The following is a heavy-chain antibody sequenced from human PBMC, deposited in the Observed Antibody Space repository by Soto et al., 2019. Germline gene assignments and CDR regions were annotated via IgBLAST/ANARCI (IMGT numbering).Heavy chain of an antibody. J-gene: IGHJ4*02. CDR1: DDSINSDKYY. CDR2: ISYRGNA. CDR3: ARLEGLATISDYFDF. Sequence: QLQLQESGPGLVKPSETLSLTCSVSDDSINSDKYYWGWIRQPPGKGLEWIGSISYRGNAYYTPSLQTRSTVSLDSSRGQCSLKLNSVTAADSAVYFCARLEGLATISDYFDFWGPGALVTVSS. V-gene: IGHV4-39*01. D-gene: IGHD3-9*01.